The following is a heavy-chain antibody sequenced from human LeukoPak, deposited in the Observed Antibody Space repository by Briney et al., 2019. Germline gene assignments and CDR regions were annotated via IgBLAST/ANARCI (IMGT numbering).Heavy chain of an antibody. CDR1: GYSISSGYY. CDR2: IYHSGTT. V-gene: IGHV4-38-2*02. CDR3: ARTIDWNYDY. J-gene: IGHJ4*02. Sequence: SETLSLTCTVSGYSISSGYYWGWVRQPPGKGLEYIGSIYHSGTTYYNPSLKSRVTISVDTSKNHFSLKLSSVTAAGTAIYYCARTIDWNYDYWGQGTLVTVSS. D-gene: IGHD1-7*01.